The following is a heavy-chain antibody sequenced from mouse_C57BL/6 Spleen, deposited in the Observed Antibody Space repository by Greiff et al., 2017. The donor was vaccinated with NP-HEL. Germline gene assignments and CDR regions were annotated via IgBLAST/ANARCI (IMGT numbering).Heavy chain of an antibody. CDR3: TANWEYYFDY. V-gene: IGHV6-3*01. D-gene: IGHD4-1*01. Sequence: DVKLVESGGGLVQPGGSMKLSCVASGFTFSNYWMNWVRQSPEKGLEWVAQIRLKSDNYATHYAESVKGRFTISRDDSKSSVYLQMNNLRAEDTGIYYCTANWEYYFDYWGQGTTLTVSS. J-gene: IGHJ2*01. CDR2: IRLKSDNYAT. CDR1: GFTFSNYW.